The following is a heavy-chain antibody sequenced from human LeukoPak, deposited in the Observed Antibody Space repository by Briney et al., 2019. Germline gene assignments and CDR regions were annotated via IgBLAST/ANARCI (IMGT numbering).Heavy chain of an antibody. D-gene: IGHD2-2*02. CDR2: ISSSSSTI. J-gene: IGHJ5*02. CDR3: ARDRCSSTSCYNTPNWFDP. V-gene: IGHV3-48*04. CDR1: GFTFSSYS. Sequence: GGSLRLSCAASGFTFSSYSMNWVRQAPGKGLEWVSYISSSSSTIYYADSVKGRFTISRDSAKNSVYLQMNSLRSEDTAFYHCARDRCSSTSCYNTPNWFDPWGQGTLVTVSS.